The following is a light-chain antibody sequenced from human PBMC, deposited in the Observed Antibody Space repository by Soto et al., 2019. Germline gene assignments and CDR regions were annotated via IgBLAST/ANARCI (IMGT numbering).Light chain of an antibody. V-gene: IGLV2-14*01. CDR1: RSDGGGFKY. Sequence: QSALIPLASVSGCTGQSITICCAGSRSDGGGFKYVSWYQQHPGNDPKLILYVFTIRPSGVSKRFSGSKSGNAASLTISGLQAEDEADYYCNSYTTCGTRDVFGTGTKVTVL. CDR3: NSYTTCGTRDV. CDR2: VFT. J-gene: IGLJ1*01.